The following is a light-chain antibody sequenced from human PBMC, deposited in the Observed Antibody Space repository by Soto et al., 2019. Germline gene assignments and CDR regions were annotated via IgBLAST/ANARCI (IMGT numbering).Light chain of an antibody. CDR2: GAS. V-gene: IGKV3-20*01. J-gene: IGKJ1*01. CDR1: QSVSSTY. Sequence: EIVLTPSPATLSLSPGERATLSCRASQSVSSTYLAWYQQKPGQAPRLLIYGASSRATGIPDRFSGSGSGTDFTLTISRLEPEDFAVYYCQQYGSSPGTFGQGTKVDIK. CDR3: QQYGSSPGT.